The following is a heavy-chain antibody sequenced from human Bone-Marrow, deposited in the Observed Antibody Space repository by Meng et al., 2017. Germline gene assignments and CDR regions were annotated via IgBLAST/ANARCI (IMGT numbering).Heavy chain of an antibody. Sequence: GVSGWGLLDPGGSLSLFCVVLGLSFTDAGMRGVRHAPGEWLEWVSRIKSNRDGRATAYAAAAKGRFTISRDNSQNTLYLQMNSLATEYTAVYPCYSGAAAADHWGQGTLVTVSS. CDR2: IKSNRDGRAT. D-gene: IGHD6-13*01. V-gene: IGHV3-15*01. J-gene: IGHJ4*02. CDR1: GLSFTDAG. CDR3: YSGAAAADH.